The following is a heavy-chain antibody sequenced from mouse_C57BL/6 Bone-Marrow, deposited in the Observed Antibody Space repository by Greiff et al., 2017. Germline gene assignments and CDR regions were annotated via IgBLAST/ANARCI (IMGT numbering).Heavy chain of an antibody. V-gene: IGHV3-6*01. J-gene: IGHJ3*01. CDR1: GYSITSGYY. CDR3: ARVGGFLFAY. CDR2: ISYDGSN. Sequence: EVQLQQSGPGLVKPSQSLSLTCSVTGYSITSGYYWNWIRRFPGNKLEWMGYISYDGSNNYNPSLKNRISITRDTSKNQCFLKLNSVTTEDTATYYCARVGGFLFAYWGQGTLVTVSA.